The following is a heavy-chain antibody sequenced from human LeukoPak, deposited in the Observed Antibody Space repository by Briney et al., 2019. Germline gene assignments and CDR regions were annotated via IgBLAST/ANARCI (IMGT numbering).Heavy chain of an antibody. CDR1: GFTFTSYG. D-gene: IGHD2-21*02. CDR3: WMSLTANYYRGWDV. J-gene: IGHJ6*02. V-gene: IGHV3-7*02. Sequence: GGSLRLSCAASGFTFTSYGMSWVRQAPGKGLEWVANIKQDGSEKYYVDSVKGRFTISRDNAKNSLFLQMNSLRADDTAVYHCWMSLTANYYRGWDVWGQGTPVTVSS. CDR2: IKQDGSEK.